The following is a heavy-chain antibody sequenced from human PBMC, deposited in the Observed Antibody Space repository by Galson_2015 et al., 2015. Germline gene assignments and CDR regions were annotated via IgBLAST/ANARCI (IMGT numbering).Heavy chain of an antibody. CDR3: ARRHLYGSSSLDH. Sequence: QSGAEVKKPGESLRISCTGSGSRFADFWIGWVRLVPGKGLEWMGIIYPGDSDPRYSPSFQGQVTFSADKSINTAYLQWNNLKASDTAIYYCARRHLYGSSSLDHWGQGTLVTVSS. D-gene: IGHD6-6*01. V-gene: IGHV5-51*01. J-gene: IGHJ4*02. CDR2: IYPGDSDP. CDR1: GSRFADFW.